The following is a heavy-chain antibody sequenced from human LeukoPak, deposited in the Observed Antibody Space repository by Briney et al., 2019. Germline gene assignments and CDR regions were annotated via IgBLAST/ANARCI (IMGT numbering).Heavy chain of an antibody. CDR1: GFTFSSYA. CDR2: VSGSGANT. V-gene: IGHV3-23*01. Sequence: GGSLRLSCAASGFTFSSYAMTWVRQAPGKGLQWVSAVSGSGANTYYADSVKGRFTISRDNSRDTLYLQMNSMRAEDTAVYYCARVVYSSRWLGLDYWGQGTLVTVSS. D-gene: IGHD6-13*01. CDR3: ARVVYSSRWLGLDY. J-gene: IGHJ4*02.